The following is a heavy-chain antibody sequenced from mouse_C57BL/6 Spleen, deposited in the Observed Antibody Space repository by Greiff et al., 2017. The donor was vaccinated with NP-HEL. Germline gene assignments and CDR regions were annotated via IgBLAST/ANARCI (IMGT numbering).Heavy chain of an antibody. V-gene: IGHV5-4*01. CDR2: ISDGGSYT. J-gene: IGHJ3*01. Sequence: EVQLVESGGGLVKPGGSLKLSCAASGFTFSSYAMSWVRQTPEKRLEWVATISDGGSYTYYPDNVKGRFTISRDNAKNNLYLQMSHLKSEDTAMYYCARDAFGALLYWGQGTLVTVSA. CDR3: ARDAFGALLY. CDR1: GFTFSSYA.